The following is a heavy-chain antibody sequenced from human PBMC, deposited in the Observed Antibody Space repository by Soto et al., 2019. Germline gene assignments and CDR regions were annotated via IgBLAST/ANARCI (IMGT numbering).Heavy chain of an antibody. CDR3: ARHESFNIAARGGRWFDP. V-gene: IGHV4-59*08. CDR2: IYYSGST. CDR1: GGSISSYY. J-gene: IGHJ5*02. D-gene: IGHD6-25*01. Sequence: SQTLSLTCTVSGGSISSYYWSWIRQPPGKGLEWIGYIYYSGSTNYNPSLKSRVTISVDTSKNQFSLKLSSVTAADTAVYYCARHESFNIAARGGRWFDPWGQGTLVTVSS.